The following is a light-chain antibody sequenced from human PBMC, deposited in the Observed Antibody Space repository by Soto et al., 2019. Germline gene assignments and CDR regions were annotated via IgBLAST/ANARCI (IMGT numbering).Light chain of an antibody. V-gene: IGLV8-61*01. CDR2: STN. CDR1: SGSVSTSYY. J-gene: IGLJ2*01. Sequence: QAVVTQEPSFSVSPGGTVTLTCGLSSGSVSTSYYPSWYQQTPGQAPRTLIYSTNTRSSGVPDRFSGSILGNKAALTITGAPADDESDYYCVLYMGSVVFGGGTKVTVL. CDR3: VLYMGSVV.